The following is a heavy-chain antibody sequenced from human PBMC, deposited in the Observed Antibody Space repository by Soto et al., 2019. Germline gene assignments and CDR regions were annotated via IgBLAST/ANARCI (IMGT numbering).Heavy chain of an antibody. V-gene: IGHV3-73*01. J-gene: IGHJ6*02. CDR3: TRQWYYDIYYGMDV. CDR2: IRSKANSYAT. CDR1: VFTGSGSA. D-gene: IGHD3-9*01. Sequence: RPLRLSGAASVFTGSGSAMHWVRQASGKGLEWVGRIRSKANSYATAYAASVKGRFTISRDDSKNTAYLQMNSLKTEDTAVYYCTRQWYYDIYYGMDVWGQGTTVTVSS.